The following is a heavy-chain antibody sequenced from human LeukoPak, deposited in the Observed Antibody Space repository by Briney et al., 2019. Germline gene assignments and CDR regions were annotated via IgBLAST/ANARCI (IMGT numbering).Heavy chain of an antibody. J-gene: IGHJ6*02. D-gene: IGHD3-10*01. CDR2: FDPEDEKR. CDR1: GYTLAELS. Sequence: ASVKVSCKVSGYTLAELSMHWVRQAPGKGLEWMGGFDPEDEKRIYAQRFQGRVTMTEDTSTDTAYMELSSLRSEDTAVYYCATLGSGSDYYYYYGMDVWRQGTTVTVSS. CDR3: ATLGSGSDYYYYYGMDV. V-gene: IGHV1-24*01.